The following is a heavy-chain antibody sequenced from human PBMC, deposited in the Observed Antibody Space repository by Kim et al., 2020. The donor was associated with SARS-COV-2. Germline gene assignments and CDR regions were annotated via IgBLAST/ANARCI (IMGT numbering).Heavy chain of an antibody. CDR2: T. V-gene: IGHV1-46*01. D-gene: IGHD3-3*02. CDR3: AREFENTFYFDI. J-gene: IGHJ4*02. Sequence: TPYEEKFQGRVTLTRDTSTNTVYMEFTSLRREDTAVYYCAREFENTFYFDIWGQGTLVTVSP.